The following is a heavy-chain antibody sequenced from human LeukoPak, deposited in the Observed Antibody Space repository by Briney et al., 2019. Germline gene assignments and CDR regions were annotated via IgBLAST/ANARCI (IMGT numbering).Heavy chain of an antibody. CDR3: ARDQYYDSSGYPNWFDP. CDR1: GYTFTSYA. V-gene: IGHV7-4-1*02. Sequence: ASVKVSCKASGYTFTSYAMNWVRQAPGQGLEWMGWINTNTGNPTYAQGFTGRFVFSLDTSVSTAYLQISSLKAEDTAVYYCARDQYYDSSGYPNWFDPWGQGTLVTVSS. CDR2: INTNTGNP. D-gene: IGHD3-22*01. J-gene: IGHJ5*02.